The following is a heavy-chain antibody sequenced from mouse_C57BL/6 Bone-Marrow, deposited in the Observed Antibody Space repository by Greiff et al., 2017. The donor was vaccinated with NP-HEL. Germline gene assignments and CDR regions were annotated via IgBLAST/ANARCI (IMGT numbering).Heavy chain of an antibody. Sequence: QVQLQQSGPELVKPGASVKISCKASGYAFSSSWMNWVKQRPGKGLEWIGRIYPGDGDTNYNGKFKGKATLTADKSSSTAYMQLSSLTSEDSAVYYCARPLLLRSRYFDVWGTGTTVTVSS. V-gene: IGHV1-82*01. CDR2: IYPGDGDT. CDR1: GYAFSSSW. D-gene: IGHD1-1*01. J-gene: IGHJ1*03. CDR3: ARPLLLRSRYFDV.